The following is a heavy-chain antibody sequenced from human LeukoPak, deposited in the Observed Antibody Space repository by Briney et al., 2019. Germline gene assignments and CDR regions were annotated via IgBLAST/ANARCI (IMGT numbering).Heavy chain of an antibody. Sequence: ASTKVSCKASGYTFTSYGISWVRQAPGQGLEWMGWISAYNGNTNYAQKLQGRVTMTTDTSTSTAYMELRSLRSDDTAVYYCAREDGYSSSWYGDYWGQGTLVTVSS. D-gene: IGHD6-13*01. J-gene: IGHJ4*02. CDR3: AREDGYSSSWYGDY. V-gene: IGHV1-18*01. CDR1: GYTFTSYG. CDR2: ISAYNGNT.